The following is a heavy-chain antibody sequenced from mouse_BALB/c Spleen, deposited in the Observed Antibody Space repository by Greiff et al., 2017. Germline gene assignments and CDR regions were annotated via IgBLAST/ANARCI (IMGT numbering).Heavy chain of an antibody. Sequence: EVKLQESGPSLVKPSQTLSLTCSVTGDSITSGYWNWIRKFPGNKLEYMGYISYSGSTYYNPSLKSRISITRDTSKNQYYLQLNSVTTEDTATYYCATIDSHYYGSSYYWYFDVWGAGTTVTVSS. D-gene: IGHD1-1*01. CDR1: GDSITSGY. V-gene: IGHV3-8*02. CDR2: ISYSGST. CDR3: ATIDSHYYGSSYYWYFDV. J-gene: IGHJ1*01.